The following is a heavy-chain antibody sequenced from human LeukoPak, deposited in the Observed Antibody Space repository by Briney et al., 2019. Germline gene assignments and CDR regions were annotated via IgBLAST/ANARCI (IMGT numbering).Heavy chain of an antibody. CDR1: GFTFSSYW. V-gene: IGHV3-74*01. CDR2: INTDGSST. J-gene: IGHJ5*02. CDR3: ARGGLLGFDP. Sequence: RGSLRLSCAAPGFTFSSYWMHWVRQAPGKGLVWVSRINTDGSSTYYADSVKGRFTISRDNARNTLYLQMNSLRVDDTAVYYCARGGLLGFDPWGQGTLVTVSS.